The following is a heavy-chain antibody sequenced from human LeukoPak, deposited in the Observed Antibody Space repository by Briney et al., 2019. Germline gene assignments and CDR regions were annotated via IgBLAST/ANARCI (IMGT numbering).Heavy chain of an antibody. CDR2: IIPICGPT. CDR1: GRTFSIYA. Sequence: SVKLSCKASGRTFSIYAIIWVRQAPAQGFEWVGGIIPICGPTNYAHKFRDSLTITADDSTSTAYMEVRSVRSEDEPVYYCARGTITMVPGAILDQGGQGTLVSVFS. CDR3: ARGTITMVPGAILDQ. D-gene: IGHD3-10*01. V-gene: IGHV1-69*13. J-gene: IGHJ4*02.